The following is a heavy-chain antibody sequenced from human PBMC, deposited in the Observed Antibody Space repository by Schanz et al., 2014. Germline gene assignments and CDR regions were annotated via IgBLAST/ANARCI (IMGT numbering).Heavy chain of an antibody. CDR2: VFPNGIT. CDR3: ARDTTWRLDL. Sequence: QVQLQESGPGLLKPSETLSLTCTVSGGSIRSYYWSWIRQPAGKALEWVGRVFPNGITNYNPSLKSRVTISLDTSKTQFSLTRTSLTAADTAVYYCARDTTWRLDLWGRGTLVTVSS. CDR1: GGSIRSYY. D-gene: IGHD1-1*01. V-gene: IGHV4-4*07. J-gene: IGHJ2*01.